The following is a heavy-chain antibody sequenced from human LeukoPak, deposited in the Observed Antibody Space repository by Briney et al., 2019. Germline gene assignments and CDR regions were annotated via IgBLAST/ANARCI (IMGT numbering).Heavy chain of an antibody. CDR2: ISWNSGSI. J-gene: IGHJ4*02. D-gene: IGHD3-22*01. Sequence: SLRLSCAASGFTFDDYAMHWVRQAPGKGLEWVSGISWNSGSIGYADSVKGRFTISRDNAKNSLYLQMNSLRAEDMALYYCAKGPSYYYDSSDYYDYWGQGTLVTVSS. CDR3: AKGPSYYYDSSDYYDY. V-gene: IGHV3-9*03. CDR1: GFTFDDYA.